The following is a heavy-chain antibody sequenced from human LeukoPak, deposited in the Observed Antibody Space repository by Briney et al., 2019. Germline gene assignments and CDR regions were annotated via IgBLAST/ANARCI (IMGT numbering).Heavy chain of an antibody. V-gene: IGHV3-23*01. Sequence: GGSLRLSCAASGFTVSSNYMSWVRQVPGKGLEWVSAISGSGGSTYYADSVKGRFTISRDNSKNTLYLQMNSLRAEDTAVYYCAESSEYDYGSGSYYAFFDYWGQGTLVTVSS. CDR2: ISGSGGST. CDR3: AESSEYDYGSGSYYAFFDY. D-gene: IGHD3-10*01. J-gene: IGHJ4*02. CDR1: GFTVSSNY.